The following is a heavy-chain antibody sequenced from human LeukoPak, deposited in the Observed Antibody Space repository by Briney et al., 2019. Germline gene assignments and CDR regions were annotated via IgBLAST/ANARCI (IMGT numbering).Heavy chain of an antibody. CDR2: IYHSGST. D-gene: IGHD2-2*01. CDR1: GGSISSSNW. V-gene: IGHV4-4*02. J-gene: IGHJ3*02. CDR3: ARQSTSTGLDAFDI. Sequence: PSETLSLTCAVSGGSISSSNWWSWVRQPPGKGLEWIGEIYHSGSTNYNPSLKSRVTISVDKSKNQFSLKLSSVTAADTAVYFCARQSTSTGLDAFDIWGQGTMVTVSS.